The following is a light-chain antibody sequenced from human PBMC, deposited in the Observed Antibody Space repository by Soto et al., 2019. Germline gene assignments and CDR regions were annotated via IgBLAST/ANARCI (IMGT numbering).Light chain of an antibody. J-gene: IGLJ3*02. CDR3: AAWDDNLNGWV. CDR2: YDD. Sequence: QSVLTQPPSVSEAPRQRVTISCSGSSSNIENNAVNWYQQLPGKAPKLLIYYDDLLPSGVSDRFSGSKSGTSASLAISGLQSEDEADYYCAAWDDNLNGWVFGGGTKLTVL. V-gene: IGLV1-36*01. CDR1: SSNIENNA.